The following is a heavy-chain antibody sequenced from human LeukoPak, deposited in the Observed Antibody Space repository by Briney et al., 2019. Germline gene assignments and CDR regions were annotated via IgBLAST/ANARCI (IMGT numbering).Heavy chain of an antibody. V-gene: IGHV4-61*02. Sequence: ASETLSLTCTVSGGSISSDNYYWSWLPQPTGQGLVWIGRIYASGTTNYNPSLKSRVTISVDTSKNQYSLKLSSVTAADTAVYYCARGLVGATGGSFDYWGEGTLVTVSS. CDR1: GGSISSDNYY. CDR2: IYASGTT. D-gene: IGHD1-26*01. J-gene: IGHJ4*02. CDR3: ARGLVGATGGSFDY.